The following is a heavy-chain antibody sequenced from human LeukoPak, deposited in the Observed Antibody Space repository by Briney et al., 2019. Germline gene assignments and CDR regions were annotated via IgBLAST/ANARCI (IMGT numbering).Heavy chain of an antibody. J-gene: IGHJ5*02. CDR1: GGSFSGYD. CDR3: ARSSSWSKKNWFDP. D-gene: IGHD6-13*01. Sequence: SETLSLTCAVYGGSFSGYDWSWIRQPPGKGLEWIGEINHSGSTNYNPSLKSRVTISVDTSRNQFSLKLSSVTAADTAVYYCARSSSWSKKNWFDPWGQGTLATVSS. V-gene: IGHV4-34*01. CDR2: INHSGST.